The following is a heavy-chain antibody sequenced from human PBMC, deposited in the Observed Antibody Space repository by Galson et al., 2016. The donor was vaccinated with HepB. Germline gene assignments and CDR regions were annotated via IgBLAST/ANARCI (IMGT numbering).Heavy chain of an antibody. D-gene: IGHD6-19*01. V-gene: IGHV5-51*01. CDR1: GYRFANYY. J-gene: IGHJ3*02. CDR2: IYPGDSDT. CDR3: ARSSGWVSGAFDI. Sequence: QSGAEVKKPGESLKISCKGSGYRFANYYIAWVRQMPGKGLEWMGIIYPGDSDTRYSPSFQGQVTISADKSISTAYLQWSSLTASDSAMYYWARSSGWVSGAFDIWGQGTMVTVSS.